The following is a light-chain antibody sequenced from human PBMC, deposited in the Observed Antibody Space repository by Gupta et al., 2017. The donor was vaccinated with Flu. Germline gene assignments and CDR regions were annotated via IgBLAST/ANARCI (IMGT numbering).Light chain of an antibody. Sequence: ERATLSCRASQSVSSNLAWYQQKPGQAPRRLIYGASTRATGIPARVSVSGSGTEFTLTISSLQSEDFAVDDCQQYNNWPPWTFGQGTKVEIK. CDR1: QSVSSN. V-gene: IGKV3-15*01. J-gene: IGKJ1*01. CDR2: GAS. CDR3: QQYNNWPPWT.